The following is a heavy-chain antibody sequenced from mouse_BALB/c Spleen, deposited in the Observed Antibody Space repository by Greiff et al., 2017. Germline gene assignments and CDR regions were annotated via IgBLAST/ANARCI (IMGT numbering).Heavy chain of an antibody. CDR1: GYAFSSSW. D-gene: IGHD2-10*02. Sequence: QVQLQQSGPELVKPGASVKISCKASGYAFSSSWMNWVKQRPGQGLEWIGRIYPGDGDTNYNGKFKGKATLTADKSSSTAYMQLSSLTSVDSAVYFCARSKYGNYTPHYYAMDYWGQGTSVTVSS. CDR3: ARSKYGNYTPHYYAMDY. J-gene: IGHJ4*01. V-gene: IGHV1-82*01. CDR2: IYPGDGDT.